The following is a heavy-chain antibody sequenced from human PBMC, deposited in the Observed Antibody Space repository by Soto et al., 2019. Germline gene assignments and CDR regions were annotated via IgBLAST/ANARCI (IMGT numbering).Heavy chain of an antibody. CDR2: ISWDGGST. Sequence: GGSLRLSCAASGFTFDDYAMHWVRQAPEKGLEWVSLISWDGGSTYYADSVKGRFTISRDNSKNSLYLQMNSLRAEDTALYYCAKGGYYYDSSGYPDYWGQGTLVTVSS. CDR1: GFTFDDYA. CDR3: AKGGYYYDSSGYPDY. V-gene: IGHV3-43D*04. D-gene: IGHD3-22*01. J-gene: IGHJ4*02.